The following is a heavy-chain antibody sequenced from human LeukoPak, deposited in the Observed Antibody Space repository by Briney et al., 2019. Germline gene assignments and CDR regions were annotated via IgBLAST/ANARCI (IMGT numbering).Heavy chain of an antibody. Sequence: GLDLMGIINPSGGSTSYAQKFQGRVTMTRDTSTSTVYMELSSLRSEDTAVYYCARVRRTAYWGQGTLVTVSS. D-gene: IGHD1-14*01. CDR2: INPSGGST. CDR3: ARVRRTAY. J-gene: IGHJ4*02. V-gene: IGHV1-46*01.